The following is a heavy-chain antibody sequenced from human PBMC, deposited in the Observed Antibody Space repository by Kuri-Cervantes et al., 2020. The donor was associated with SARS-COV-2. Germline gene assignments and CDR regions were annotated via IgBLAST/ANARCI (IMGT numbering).Heavy chain of an antibody. D-gene: IGHD6-19*01. V-gene: IGHV3-23*01. CDR1: GFTFISYA. J-gene: IGHJ4*02. CDR3: ARTVTGSGEQWQHDY. Sequence: GESLKISCAASGFTFISYAMSWVRQAPGKGLEWVSAISGSGGSTYYADSVKGRFTISRDNAKNSLYLQMNSLRAEDTAVYYCARTVTGSGEQWQHDYWGQGTLVTVSS. CDR2: ISGSGGST.